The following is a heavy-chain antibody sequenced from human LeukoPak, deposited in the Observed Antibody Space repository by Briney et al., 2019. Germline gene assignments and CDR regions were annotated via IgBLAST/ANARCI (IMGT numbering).Heavy chain of an antibody. V-gene: IGHV4-59*01. J-gene: IGHJ4*02. D-gene: IGHD5-24*01. Sequence: SETLSLTCTVSGDSISKYYWNWIRQPPGKGLEWIGCINYSGSTNYNPSLKSRVTISIDTSKKQFSLKLTSVTAADTAVYYCAGDTYGSDYWGQGTLVTVSS. CDR2: INYSGST. CDR1: GDSISKYY. CDR3: AGDTYGSDY.